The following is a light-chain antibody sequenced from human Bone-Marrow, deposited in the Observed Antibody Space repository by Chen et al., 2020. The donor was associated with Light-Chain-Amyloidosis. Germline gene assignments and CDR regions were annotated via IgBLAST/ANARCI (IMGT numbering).Light chain of an antibody. CDR3: QVWESSSDRPV. CDR2: DDS. Sequence: SYVLTQPSSVSVAPGQTATIACGGNNIGSTSVHWYQQTPGQAPLLVVYDDSDRPSGIPERWSGSNSGNTATLNIRRVEAGDEADYYCQVWESSSDRPVFGGGTKLTVL. J-gene: IGLJ3*02. CDR1: NIGSTS. V-gene: IGLV3-21*02.